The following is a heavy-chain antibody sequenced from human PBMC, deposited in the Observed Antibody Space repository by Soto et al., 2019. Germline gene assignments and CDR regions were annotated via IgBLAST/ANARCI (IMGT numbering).Heavy chain of an antibody. CDR1: GYIFTGYY. V-gene: IGHV1-2*04. CDR3: ARCEAALSFVPDY. J-gene: IGHJ4*02. CDR2: INPNSGAT. Sequence: ASVKVSCKASGYIFTGYYIHWVRQAPGQGLEWMGWINPNSGATKYAQKFQGWVTMTRDTSISTAYMELRRLRSDDTAVYYCARCEAALSFVPDYWGQGTLVTVSS. D-gene: IGHD6-13*01.